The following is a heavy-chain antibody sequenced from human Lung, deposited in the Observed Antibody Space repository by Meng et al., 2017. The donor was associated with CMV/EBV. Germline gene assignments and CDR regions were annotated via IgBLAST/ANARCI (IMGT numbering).Heavy chain of an antibody. Sequence: GGSLRLXCSVSGGSFSSSSYYWGWIRQAPGKGLEWVANIKQDGSEKYYVDSVKGRFTISRDNAKNSLYLQMNSLRAEDTAVYYCARYVRSGSYPYYYYGMDVXGQGXTVTVSS. CDR3: ARYVRSGSYPYYYYGMDV. J-gene: IGHJ6*02. CDR1: GGSFSSSSYY. CDR2: IKQDGSEK. V-gene: IGHV3-7*01. D-gene: IGHD1-26*01.